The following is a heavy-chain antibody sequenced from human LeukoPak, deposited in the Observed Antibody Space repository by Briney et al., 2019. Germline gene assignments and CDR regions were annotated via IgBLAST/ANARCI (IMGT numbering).Heavy chain of an antibody. D-gene: IGHD2-2*01. CDR2: INDNSANS. J-gene: IGHJ5*02. Sequence: GGSLRLSCAASGFTFSTYAMAWVRQAPGKGLEWVSSINDNSANSYYVDSVKGRFIISRDNSKNTVYLQMNSLRVEDTAVYYCAKEPYCSSTSCYYSWFDPWGQGTLVTVSS. CDR3: AKEPYCSSTSCYYSWFDP. V-gene: IGHV3-23*01. CDR1: GFTFSTYA.